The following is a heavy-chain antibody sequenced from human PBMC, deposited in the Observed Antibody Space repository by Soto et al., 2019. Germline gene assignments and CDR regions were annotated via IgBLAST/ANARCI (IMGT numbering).Heavy chain of an antibody. CDR3: ARARDNGGYAKYYFDY. CDR1: GFIFNTFS. D-gene: IGHD3-22*01. J-gene: IGHJ4*02. CDR2: IKQDGREK. Sequence: GGSLRLSCAASGFIFNTFSMSWVRQAPGKGLEWVAKIKQDGREKYYVDSVKGRFTISRDNDQKSLHLQMNSLRAEDTAVYYCARARDNGGYAKYYFDYWGQGTLVTVSS. V-gene: IGHV3-7*05.